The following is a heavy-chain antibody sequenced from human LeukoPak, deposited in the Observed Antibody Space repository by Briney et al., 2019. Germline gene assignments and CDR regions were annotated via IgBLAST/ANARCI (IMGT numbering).Heavy chain of an antibody. J-gene: IGHJ6*02. Sequence: SVKVSCKASGGTFSSYAISWVRQAPGQGLEWMGGIIPIFGTADYAQKFQGRVTITADESTSTAYMELSSLRSEDTAVYYCARVWEMATIRYYYYGMDVWGQGTTVTVSS. CDR1: GGTFSSYA. CDR2: IIPIFGTA. D-gene: IGHD5-24*01. V-gene: IGHV1-69*13. CDR3: ARVWEMATIRYYYYGMDV.